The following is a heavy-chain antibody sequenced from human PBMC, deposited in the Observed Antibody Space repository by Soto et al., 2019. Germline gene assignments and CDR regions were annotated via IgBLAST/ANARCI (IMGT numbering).Heavy chain of an antibody. V-gene: IGHV1-46*01. D-gene: IGHD4-4*01. J-gene: IGHJ4*02. Sequence: ASVKVSCKASGYTFTSYYMHWVRQAPGQGLEWMGIINPSGGSTSYAQKFQGRVTMTRDTSTSTVYMELSSLRSDDTAVYFCAKGPHDYSNYGGYYFDFWGQGTPVTVS. CDR1: GYTFTSYY. CDR3: AKGPHDYSNYGGYYFDF. CDR2: INPSGGST.